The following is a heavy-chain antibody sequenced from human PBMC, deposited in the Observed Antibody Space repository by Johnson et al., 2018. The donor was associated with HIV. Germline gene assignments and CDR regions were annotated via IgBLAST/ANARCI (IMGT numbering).Heavy chain of an antibody. D-gene: IGHD7-27*01. CDR1: GFNFSSYA. J-gene: IGHJ3*02. CDR2: ISYDGSNK. CDR3: ARETGDDAFDI. Sequence: QVQLVESGGGVVQPERSLRLSCSASGFNFSSYAMHWVRQAPGKGLEWVACISYDGSNKYYADSVKGRFTISRDNSKNTLYLQMNSLRAEDTAVYYCARETGDDAFDIWGQGTMVTVSS. V-gene: IGHV3-30*04.